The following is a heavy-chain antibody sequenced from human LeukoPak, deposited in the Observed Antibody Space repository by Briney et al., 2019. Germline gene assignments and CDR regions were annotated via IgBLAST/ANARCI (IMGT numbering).Heavy chain of an antibody. J-gene: IGHJ2*01. CDR1: GDSISRES. Sequence: SETLSLTCTVSGDSISRESWSWIRQAPGKGLECIGYSYDSWRMNYNPSLQSRVTISLDTSKNRLSLQLSSVTAADTAVYYCARRIQLWSYWHFDLWGRGTLVAVTS. D-gene: IGHD1-1*01. V-gene: IGHV4-4*08. CDR3: ARRIQLWSYWHFDL. CDR2: SYDSWRM.